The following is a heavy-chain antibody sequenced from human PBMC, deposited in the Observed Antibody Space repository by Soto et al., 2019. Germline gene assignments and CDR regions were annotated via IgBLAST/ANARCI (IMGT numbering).Heavy chain of an antibody. CDR2: ISWNSGSI. V-gene: IGHV3-9*01. J-gene: IGHJ6*03. CDR3: AKQNPEPRAYYYYYMDV. CDR1: GFTFDDYA. Sequence: GGSLRLSCAASGFTFDDYAMHWVRQAPGKGLEWVSGISWNSGSIGYADSVKGRFTISRDNAKNSLYLQMNSLRAEDTALYYCAKQNPEPRAYYYYYMDVWGKGTTVTVSS.